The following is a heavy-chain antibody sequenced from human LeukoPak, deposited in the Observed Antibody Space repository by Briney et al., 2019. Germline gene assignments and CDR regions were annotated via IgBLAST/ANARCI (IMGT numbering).Heavy chain of an antibody. CDR1: GGSISSYY. CDR3: AREGSEDIVVVPAAIPSYYMDV. V-gene: IGHV4-4*07. D-gene: IGHD2-2*01. Sequence: SETLSLTCTVSGGSISSYYWSWIRQPAGKGLEWIGRIYTSGSTNYNPSLKSRVTISVDTSKNQFSLKLSSVTAADTAVYYCAREGSEDIVVVPAAIPSYYMDVWGKGTTVTISS. J-gene: IGHJ6*03. CDR2: IYTSGST.